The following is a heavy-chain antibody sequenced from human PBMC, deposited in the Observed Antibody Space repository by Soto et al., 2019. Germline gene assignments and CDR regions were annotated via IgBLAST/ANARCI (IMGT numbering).Heavy chain of an antibody. CDR1: GFTFSNYT. CDR3: ARANYDFWSGYSNYFGMAV. CDR2: ISSSSLYI. J-gene: IGHJ6*02. V-gene: IGHV3-21*01. D-gene: IGHD3-3*01. Sequence: EVQLVESGGGLVKPGGSLRVSCAASGFTFSNYTINWVRQAPGKGLEWVSAISSSSLYIYYADSVKGRFTISRDNAKNSLYLQMNSLGAEDTAVYYCARANYDFWSGYSNYFGMAVWGQGTTVTVSS.